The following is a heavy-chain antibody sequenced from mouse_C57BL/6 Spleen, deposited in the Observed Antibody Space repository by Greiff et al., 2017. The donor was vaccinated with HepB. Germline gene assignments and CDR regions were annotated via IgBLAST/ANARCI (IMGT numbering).Heavy chain of an antibody. CDR1: GYAFSSYW. CDR2: IYPGDGDT. V-gene: IGHV1-80*01. CDR3: ARTDSSWYFDV. Sequence: VQLQESGAELVKPGASVKISCKASGYAFSSYWMNWVKQRPGKGLEWIGQIYPGDGDTNYNGKFKGKATLTADKSSSTAYMQLSSLTSEDSAVYFCARTDSSWYFDVWGTGTTVTVSS. J-gene: IGHJ1*03. D-gene: IGHD3-2*02.